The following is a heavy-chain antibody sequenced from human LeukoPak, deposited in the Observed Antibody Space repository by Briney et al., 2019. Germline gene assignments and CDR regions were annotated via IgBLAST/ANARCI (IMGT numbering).Heavy chain of an antibody. J-gene: IGHJ6*02. Sequence: GGSLRLSCAASGFTFSSYSMNWVRQAPGKGLEWVSSISSSSSYIYYADSVKGRFTISRDNAKSMLFLQLNSLRAEDTALYYCARDLHYYVAMDVWGQGTTVTVSS. CDR2: ISSSSSYI. CDR3: ARDLHYYVAMDV. V-gene: IGHV3-21*04. D-gene: IGHD3-10*02. CDR1: GFTFSSYS.